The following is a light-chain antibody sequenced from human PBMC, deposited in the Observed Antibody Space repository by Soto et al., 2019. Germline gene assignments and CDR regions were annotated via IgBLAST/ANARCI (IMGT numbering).Light chain of an antibody. CDR3: QQRTNGLT. J-gene: IGKJ4*01. V-gene: IGKV3-11*01. CDR2: DES. Sequence: EIVLTQSPGTLSLSPGERATLSCRASQSVSRYLAWYQQKPGQAPRLLIYDESKRATGTPARFSGSGFGTDFTLTISSLEPEDFAVYYCQQRTNGLTFGGGTKVDIK. CDR1: QSVSRY.